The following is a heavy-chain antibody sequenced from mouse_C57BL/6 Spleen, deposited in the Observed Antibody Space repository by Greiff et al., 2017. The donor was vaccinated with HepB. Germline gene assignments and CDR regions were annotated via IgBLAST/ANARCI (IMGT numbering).Heavy chain of an antibody. CDR3: ARAYYYGTWFAY. CDR2: ISDGGSYT. V-gene: IGHV5-4*01. D-gene: IGHD1-1*01. CDR1: GFTFSSYA. J-gene: IGHJ3*01. Sequence: EVQLQQSGGGLVKPGGSLKLSCAASGFTFSSYAMSWVRQTPEKRLEWVATISDGGSYTYYPDNVKGRCTISRDNAKNNLYLQMSHLKSEDTAMDYCARAYYYGTWFAYWGQGTLVTVSA.